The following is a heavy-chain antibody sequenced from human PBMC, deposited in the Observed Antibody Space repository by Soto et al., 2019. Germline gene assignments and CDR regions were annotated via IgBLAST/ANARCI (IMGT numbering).Heavy chain of an antibody. CDR3: AREDDDGWFDP. Sequence: ASVKVSCKASGYTFSGYYMHWVRQAPGQGLEWMGWINPNTGGINYAQKFQGRVTMTRDTSISTVYMELRRLRSDDTAVYYCAREDDDGWFDPWGQGTLVTVSS. CDR1: GYTFSGYY. CDR2: INPNTGGI. V-gene: IGHV1-2*02. D-gene: IGHD3-3*01. J-gene: IGHJ5*02.